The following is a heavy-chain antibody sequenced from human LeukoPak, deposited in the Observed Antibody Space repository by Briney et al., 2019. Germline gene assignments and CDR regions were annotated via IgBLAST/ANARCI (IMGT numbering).Heavy chain of an antibody. J-gene: IGHJ5*02. CDR3: AREFPPHCSSTSCYPDH. Sequence: PSETLSLTCTVSGGSISSNYYWGWIRQPPGKGLEWIVSFFYSGSTYYNPSPKSRVTVSVDTSKNQFSLKLSSVTAADTAMYYCAREFPPHCSSTSCYPDHWGQGTLVTVAS. V-gene: IGHV4-39*02. CDR1: GGSISSNYY. D-gene: IGHD2-2*01. CDR2: FFYSGST.